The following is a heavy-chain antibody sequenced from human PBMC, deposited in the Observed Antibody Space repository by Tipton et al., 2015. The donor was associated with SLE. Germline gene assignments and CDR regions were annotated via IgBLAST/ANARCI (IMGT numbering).Heavy chain of an antibody. Sequence: TLSLTCTVSGGSISSYYWSWIRQPPGKGLEWIGYIYYSGSTNYNPSLKSRVTISVDTSKNQFSLKLSSVTAADTAVYYCARQAAAGFRFDYWGQGTLVTVSS. J-gene: IGHJ4*02. CDR1: GGSISSYY. CDR2: IYYSGST. V-gene: IGHV4-59*08. D-gene: IGHD6-13*01. CDR3: ARQAAAGFRFDY.